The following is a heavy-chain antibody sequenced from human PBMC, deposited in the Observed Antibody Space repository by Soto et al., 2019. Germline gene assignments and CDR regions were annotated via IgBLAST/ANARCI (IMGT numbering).Heavy chain of an antibody. CDR2: IYYSGST. J-gene: IGHJ4*02. CDR3: ARVDSYGSVFDY. Sequence: SETLSLTCTVSGGSISSGDYYWSWIRQPPGKGLEWIGYIYYSGSTYYNPSLKSRVTISVDTSKNQFSLKLSSVTAADTAVYYCARVDSYGSVFDYWGQGTMVTVYS. CDR1: GGSISSGDYY. V-gene: IGHV4-30-4*01. D-gene: IGHD5-18*01.